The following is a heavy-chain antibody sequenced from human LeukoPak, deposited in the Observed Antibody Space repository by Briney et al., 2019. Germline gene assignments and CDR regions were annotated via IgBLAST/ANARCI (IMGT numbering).Heavy chain of an antibody. CDR3: AKDHLYDYYYMDV. V-gene: IGHV3-30*02. Sequence: GGSLRLSCAASGFTFSKYGMYWVRQAPGKGLEWVAFIRNDGRNKYYTDSVKGRFTISRDNSKNTLYLQMNSLRAEHRAVYSCAKDHLYDYYYMDVWGKGTTVTVSS. CDR2: IRNDGRNK. CDR1: GFTFSKYG. J-gene: IGHJ6*03.